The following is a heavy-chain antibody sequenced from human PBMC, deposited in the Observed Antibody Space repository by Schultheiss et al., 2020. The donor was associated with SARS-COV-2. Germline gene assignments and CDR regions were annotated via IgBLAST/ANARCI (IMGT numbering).Heavy chain of an antibody. CDR1: GGSISSGDYY. D-gene: IGHD3-22*01. CDR3: ASRMYYYDSSGYPNDAFDI. J-gene: IGHJ3*02. Sequence: SQTLSLTCTVSGGSISSGDYYWSWIRQPPGKGLEWIGYIYYSGSTYYNPSLKSRVTISVDTSKNQFSLKLSSVTAADTAVYYCASRMYYYDSSGYPNDAFDIWGQGTMVTVSS. CDR2: IYYSGST. V-gene: IGHV4-30-4*01.